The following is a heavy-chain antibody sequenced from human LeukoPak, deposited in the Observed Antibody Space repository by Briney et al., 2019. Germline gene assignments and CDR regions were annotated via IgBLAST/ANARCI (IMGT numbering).Heavy chain of an antibody. J-gene: IGHJ3*02. CDR3: ARDKAYCGGDCYAFDI. CDR1: GYTFTGYY. CDR2: INPNSGGT. D-gene: IGHD2-21*02. V-gene: IGHV1-2*02. Sequence: ASVKVSCKASGYTFTGYYMHWMRQAPGQGLEWMGWINPNSGGTNYAQKFQGRVTMTRDTSISTAYMELSRLRSDDTAVYYCARDKAYCGGDCYAFDIWGQGTMVTVSS.